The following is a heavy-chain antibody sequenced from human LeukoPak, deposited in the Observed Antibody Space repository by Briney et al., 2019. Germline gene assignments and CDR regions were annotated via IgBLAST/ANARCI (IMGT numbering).Heavy chain of an antibody. V-gene: IGHV4-59*01. CDR1: GGSMSSYY. CDR2: IYSSEST. D-gene: IGHD6-13*01. Sequence: SETLSLTCTVSGGSMSSYYWSWVRQPPGKGLEWIGHIYSSESTNYNPSLKSRVTMSVDTSNNQFSLRLSSVTAADTAVYYCARHTHSIARYYFDYWGQGTLVTVSS. CDR3: ARHTHSIARYYFDY. J-gene: IGHJ4*02.